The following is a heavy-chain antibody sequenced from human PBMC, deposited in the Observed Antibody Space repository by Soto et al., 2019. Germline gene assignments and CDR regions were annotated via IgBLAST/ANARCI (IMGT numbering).Heavy chain of an antibody. CDR1: GFTVSSNY. J-gene: IGHJ6*03. Sequence: GGSLRLSCAASGFTVSSNYMSWVRQAPGKGLEWVSVIYSGGSTYYADSVKGRFTISRDNSKNTLYLQMNSLRAEDTAVYYCARSVSGDSSSSDYYYMDVWVKGTTVTVSS. D-gene: IGHD6-6*01. V-gene: IGHV3-53*01. CDR3: ARSVSGDSSSSDYYYMDV. CDR2: IYSGGST.